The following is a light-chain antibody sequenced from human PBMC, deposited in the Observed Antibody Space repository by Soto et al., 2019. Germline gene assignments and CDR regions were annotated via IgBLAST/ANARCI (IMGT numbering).Light chain of an antibody. CDR1: QSVSDY. J-gene: IGKJ4*01. Sequence: VLTQSPARLSLSPGERVTLSCRAGQSVSDYLAWYQQKPGQPPRLLFFDASNRATGVPDRFSAGGSGTDFTLIISSLEPEDFAVYYCQQRVNWPPTFGGGTKVEI. V-gene: IGKV3-11*01. CDR2: DAS. CDR3: QQRVNWPPT.